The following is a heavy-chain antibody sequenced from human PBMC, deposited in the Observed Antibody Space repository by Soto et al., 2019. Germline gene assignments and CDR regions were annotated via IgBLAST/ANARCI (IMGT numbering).Heavy chain of an antibody. V-gene: IGHV4-59*01. CDR3: ARALPDYYGSGSYYNDMDYYYYGMDV. D-gene: IGHD3-10*01. CDR1: GGSISSYY. Sequence: SETLSLTCTVSGGSISSYYWSWIRQPPGKGLEWIGYIYYSGSTNYNPSLKSRVTISVDTSKNQFSLKLSSVTAADTAVYYCARALPDYYGSGSYYNDMDYYYYGMDVWGQGTTVTVSS. J-gene: IGHJ6*02. CDR2: IYYSGST.